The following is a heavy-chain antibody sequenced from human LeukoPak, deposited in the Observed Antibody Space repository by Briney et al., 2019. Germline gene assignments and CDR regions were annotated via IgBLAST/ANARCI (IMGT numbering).Heavy chain of an antibody. D-gene: IGHD2-21*02. CDR2: IYSGGST. CDR3: ARGGCGGDCYFGDY. CDR1: GFTASSNY. J-gene: IGHJ4*02. Sequence: PGGSLRLSCAASGFTASSNYMSWVRQAPGKGLEWVSIIYSGGSTFYADSVKGRFTISRDNAKNSLYLQMNSLRAEDTAAYYCARGGCGGDCYFGDYWGQGTLVTVSS. V-gene: IGHV3-53*01.